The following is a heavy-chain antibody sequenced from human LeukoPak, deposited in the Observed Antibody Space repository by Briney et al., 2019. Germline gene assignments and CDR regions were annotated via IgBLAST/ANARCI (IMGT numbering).Heavy chain of an antibody. V-gene: IGHV4-59*08. CDR1: GGSISSYY. Sequence: SETLSLTCTVSGGSISSYYWSWIRQPPRKGLEWIGYIYYSGSTNYNPSLKSRVTISVDTSKNQFSLKLSSVTAADTAVYYCARGLGYCTNGVCYTFDYWGQGTLVTVSS. CDR3: ARGLGYCTNGVCYTFDY. D-gene: IGHD2-8*01. CDR2: IYYSGST. J-gene: IGHJ4*02.